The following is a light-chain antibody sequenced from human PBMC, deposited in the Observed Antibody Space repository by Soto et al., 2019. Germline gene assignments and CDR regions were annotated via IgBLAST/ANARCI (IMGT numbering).Light chain of an antibody. V-gene: IGLV2-14*03. CDR3: SSYTSSRTAV. J-gene: IGLJ7*01. Sequence: QSALTQPASVSGSPGQSITISCTGTSSDVGGYKYVSWYQQHPGQAPKLMIYDVSNRPSGVSDRFSGSKSGNTASLTISGLQAEDEADYYCSSYTSSRTAVFGGGTQLTVL. CDR2: DVS. CDR1: SSDVGGYKY.